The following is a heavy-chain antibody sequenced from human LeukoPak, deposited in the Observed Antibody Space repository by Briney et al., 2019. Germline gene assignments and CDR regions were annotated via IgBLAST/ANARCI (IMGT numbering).Heavy chain of an antibody. CDR1: GYTFTDYY. CDR2: VDPEGGET. CDR3: ATEFRIAARPGGDY. V-gene: IGHV1-69-2*01. Sequence: ASVKVSCKVSGYTFTDYYMHWVQQAPGKGLEWMGLVDPEGGETIYAEKFQGRVTITADTSTDTAYMELSSLRSEDTAVYYCATEFRIAARPGGDYWGQGTLVTVSS. D-gene: IGHD6-6*01. J-gene: IGHJ4*02.